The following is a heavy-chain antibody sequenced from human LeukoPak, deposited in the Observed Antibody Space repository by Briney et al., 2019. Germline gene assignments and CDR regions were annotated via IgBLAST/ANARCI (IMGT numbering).Heavy chain of an antibody. CDR2: IYYSGST. Sequence: SETLSLTCTVSGGSISSGGYYWSWIRQHPGKGLEWIGYIYYSGSTYYNPSLKSRVTISVDTSKNQFSLKPSSVTAADTAVYHCARGGHRLYDSSGLNWFDPWGQGTLVTVSS. D-gene: IGHD3-22*01. V-gene: IGHV4-31*03. CDR1: GGSISSGGYY. CDR3: ARGGHRLYDSSGLNWFDP. J-gene: IGHJ5*02.